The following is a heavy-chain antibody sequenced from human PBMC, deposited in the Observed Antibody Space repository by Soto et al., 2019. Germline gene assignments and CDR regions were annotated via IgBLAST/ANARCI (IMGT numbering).Heavy chain of an antibody. Sequence: EVQLLESGGGLVQPGGSLRLSCAASGFTFSSYAMSWVPRPPGKGLEWVSAISGSGGSTYYADSVKGRFTISRDNSKNTLYLQMNSLRAEDTAVYYCADEPYGSGTPWGQGTLVTVSS. V-gene: IGHV3-23*01. CDR3: ADEPYGSGTP. CDR1: GFTFSSYA. J-gene: IGHJ5*02. CDR2: ISGSGGST. D-gene: IGHD3-10*01.